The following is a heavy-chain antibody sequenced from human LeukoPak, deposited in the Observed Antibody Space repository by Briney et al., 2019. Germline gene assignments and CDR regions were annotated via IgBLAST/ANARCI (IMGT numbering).Heavy chain of an antibody. V-gene: IGHV4-4*07. Sequence: PSETLSLTCTVSGGSISSYYWSWIRQPAGKGLEWIGRIYTSGSTYYNPSLKSRVTISVDTSKNQFSLRLSSVTAADTAVYYCASTNYYDSSGYSPFDYWGQGTLVTVSS. CDR1: GGSISSYY. CDR3: ASTNYYDSSGYSPFDY. J-gene: IGHJ4*02. D-gene: IGHD3-22*01. CDR2: IYTSGST.